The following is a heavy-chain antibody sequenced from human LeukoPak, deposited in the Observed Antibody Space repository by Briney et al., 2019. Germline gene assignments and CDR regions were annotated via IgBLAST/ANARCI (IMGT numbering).Heavy chain of an antibody. V-gene: IGHV4-59*01. CDR2: IFYSGSS. Sequence: PSETLSLTCTVSGASISSYYWSWIRQPPGKGLEWIGYIFYSGSSNYNPSLKSRVTISVDTSKDQFSLQLSSVTAADTGVYYCARGSRVVTAFGVDYWGQGTLVTVSS. J-gene: IGHJ4*02. CDR1: GASISSYY. CDR3: ARGSRVVTAFGVDY. D-gene: IGHD2-21*02.